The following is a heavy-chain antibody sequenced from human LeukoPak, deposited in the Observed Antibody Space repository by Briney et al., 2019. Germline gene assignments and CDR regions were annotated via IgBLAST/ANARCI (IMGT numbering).Heavy chain of an antibody. CDR3: ARYWGADGGLDY. D-gene: IGHD3-16*01. Sequence: GGSLRLSCAASGFIFSSHEMHWFRQAPGKGLEWVAVIGYDGSNKYYADSVKGRFTISRDNSENTLYLQMNSLRAEDTAVYYCARYWGADGGLDYWGQGTLVTVSS. V-gene: IGHV3-33*01. CDR1: GFIFSSHE. J-gene: IGHJ4*02. CDR2: IGYDGSNK.